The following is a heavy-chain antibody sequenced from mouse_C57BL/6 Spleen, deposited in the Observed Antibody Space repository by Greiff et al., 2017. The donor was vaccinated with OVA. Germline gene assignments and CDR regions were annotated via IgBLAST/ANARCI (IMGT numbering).Heavy chain of an antibody. Sequence: QVQLQQPGAELVMPGASVKLSCKASGYTFTSYWMHWVKQRPGQGLEWIGEIDPSDSYTNYNQKFKGKSTLTVDKSSSTAYMQLSSLTSEDSAVYYCARTDYSNLRDYAMDYWGQGTSVTVSS. CDR2: IDPSDSYT. V-gene: IGHV1-69*01. CDR3: ARTDYSNLRDYAMDY. D-gene: IGHD2-5*01. J-gene: IGHJ4*01. CDR1: GYTFTSYW.